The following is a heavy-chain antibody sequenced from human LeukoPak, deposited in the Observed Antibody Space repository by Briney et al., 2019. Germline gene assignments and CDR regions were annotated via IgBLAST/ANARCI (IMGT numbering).Heavy chain of an antibody. CDR1: GSTFSNYN. J-gene: IGHJ6*04. V-gene: IGHV3-21*01. D-gene: IGHD2-2*02. CDR2: IGSSSTYI. CDR3: ARDTLGQLLYYYYYGMDV. Sequence: PGGSLRLSCAASGSTFSNYNMNWVRQAPGKGLEWVSSIGSSSTYIYYADSVKGRFTISRDNAKNSLYLQMNSLRAEDTAVYYCARDTLGQLLYYYYYGMDVWGKGTTVTVSS.